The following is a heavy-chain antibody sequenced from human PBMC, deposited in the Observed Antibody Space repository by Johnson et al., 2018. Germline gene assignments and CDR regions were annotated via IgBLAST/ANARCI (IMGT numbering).Heavy chain of an antibody. CDR2: ISWNSGSI. V-gene: IGHV3-9*01. D-gene: IGHD3-9*01. Sequence: VQLQESGGGLVQPGRSLRLSCAGSGFNFDDYAMHWVRQAPGKGLEWVSGISWNSGSIAYADSVKGRFILSRDNAKNSLYLQMNSLRAEDTALYYCAKGSLRYFDWLSTLGMDGWGQGTTVTVSS. J-gene: IGHJ6*02. CDR1: GFNFDDYA. CDR3: AKGSLRYFDWLSTLGMDG.